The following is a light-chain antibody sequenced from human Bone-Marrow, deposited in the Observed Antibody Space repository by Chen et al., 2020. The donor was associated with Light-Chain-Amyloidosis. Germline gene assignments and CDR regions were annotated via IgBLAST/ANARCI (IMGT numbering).Light chain of an antibody. J-gene: IGLJ2*01. CDR2: RDT. Sequence: YDLTQPPSVSVSPGQTPRITCSGDDLPTKYAYWYQQKPGQAPVLVIHRDTERPSGISERFSGSRSGTTATLTISGVQAEDEADYHCQSADSSGTYEVIFGGGTKLTVL. CDR3: QSADSSGTYEVI. V-gene: IGLV3-25*03. CDR1: DLPTKY.